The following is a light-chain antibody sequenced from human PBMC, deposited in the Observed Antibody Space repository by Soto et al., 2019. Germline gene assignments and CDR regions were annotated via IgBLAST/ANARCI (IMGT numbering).Light chain of an antibody. V-gene: IGKV1-12*01. CDR2: AAS. CDR3: QQAQSFPIT. CDR1: QDFSYL. Sequence: DIQMTQSPSSVSASGGDRVTITSRATQDFSYLLAWYQQKPGKAPKLLIYAASSLQSGVPSSFSGSRSGTDFTLTISSLQPADFATYFCQQAQSFPITFGHGTRLEIK. J-gene: IGKJ5*01.